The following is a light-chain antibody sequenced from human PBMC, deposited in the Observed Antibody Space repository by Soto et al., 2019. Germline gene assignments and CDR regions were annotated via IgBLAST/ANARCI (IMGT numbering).Light chain of an antibody. V-gene: IGKV1-39*01. J-gene: IGKJ1*01. CDR2: SAS. CDR3: QKNDRTPWT. CDR1: QTINNY. Sequence: DIQMTQSPSSLSASVGDSVTITCRTSQTINNYLNWYQQKPGKAPKLLVYSASSLQSGVPSRFSGSGSETKFTLTISDLQPEDFTTNYWQKNDRTPWTVGQGAKVDIK.